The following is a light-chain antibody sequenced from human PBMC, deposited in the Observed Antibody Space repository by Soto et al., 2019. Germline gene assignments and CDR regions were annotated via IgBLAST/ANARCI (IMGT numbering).Light chain of an antibody. CDR1: SSDVGGYNY. CDR3: SSYAGSNNAYV. V-gene: IGLV2-8*01. J-gene: IGLJ1*01. Sequence: QSALTQPPSESGSPGQSVHISCTGTSSDVGGYNYVSWYQQHPGKAPKLMIYEVSKRPSGVPDRFSGSKSGNTASLTVSGLQAEDEADYYCSSYAGSNNAYVFGTGTKLTV. CDR2: EVS.